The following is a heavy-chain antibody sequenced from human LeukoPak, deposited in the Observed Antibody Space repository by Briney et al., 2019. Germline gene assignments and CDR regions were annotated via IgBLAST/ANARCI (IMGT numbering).Heavy chain of an antibody. V-gene: IGHV3-20*04. J-gene: IGHJ4*02. CDR1: GFTVSSNY. Sequence: GGSLRLSCAASGFTVSSNYMICVRRAPGKGREWLCVITWNAAITEYADSVRGPFTISRDNANSSVHLQMHSLRAEDTAFYYCARDRIGTSHSVYHFDSWGQGTLVTVSS. CDR3: ARDRIGTSHSVYHFDS. CDR2: ITWNAAIT. D-gene: IGHD2-21*01.